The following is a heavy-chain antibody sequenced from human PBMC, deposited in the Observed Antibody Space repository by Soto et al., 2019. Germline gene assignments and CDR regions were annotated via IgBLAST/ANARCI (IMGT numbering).Heavy chain of an antibody. CDR3: ASIVGATTQVQLDY. Sequence: GSLLRACTASGCTFSSYSMNWVRQAPGKGLEWVSSISSSSSYIYYADSVKGRFTISRDNAKNSLYLQMNSLRAEDTDVYYCASIVGATTQVQLDYWGQGTLVTVYS. J-gene: IGHJ4*02. CDR1: GCTFSSYS. D-gene: IGHD1-26*01. CDR2: ISSSSSYI. V-gene: IGHV3-21*01.